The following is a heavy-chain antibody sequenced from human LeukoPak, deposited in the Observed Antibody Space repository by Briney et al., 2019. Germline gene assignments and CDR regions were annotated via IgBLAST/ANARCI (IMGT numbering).Heavy chain of an antibody. Sequence: GGSLRLSCAASGFTFSSDWMHWVRQAPGKGLVCVSYINGDGSSTNYADSVRGRFTISRDNAKTTLYLQMNSLRDEDTAVYYWVRGLDSWGLGTLVTVSS. CDR1: GFTFSSDW. J-gene: IGHJ5*01. CDR3: VRGLDS. V-gene: IGHV3-74*01. D-gene: IGHD3-16*01. CDR2: INGDGSST.